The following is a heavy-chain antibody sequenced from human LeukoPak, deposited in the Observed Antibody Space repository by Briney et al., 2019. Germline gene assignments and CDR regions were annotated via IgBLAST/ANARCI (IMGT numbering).Heavy chain of an antibody. V-gene: IGHV4-39*01. D-gene: IGHD3-16*01. CDR3: ARLITAFQAFDS. Sequence: SETLSLTGTVSGGSISSSSYFWAWIRQPPGKGLEWIGSIYYSGSTYYNPSLNSRVTISVDTSKNQFSLNLSSVTAADTAVYYSARLITAFQAFDSWGQGTLVTVSS. J-gene: IGHJ4*02. CDR1: GGSISSSSYF. CDR2: IYYSGST.